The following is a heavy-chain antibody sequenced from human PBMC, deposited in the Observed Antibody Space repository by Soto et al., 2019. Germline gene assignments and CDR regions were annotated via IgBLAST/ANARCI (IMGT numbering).Heavy chain of an antibody. J-gene: IGHJ3*01. CDR2: ISSSSSYI. CDR1: GFTFSSYS. CDR3: ARDLNPYYYDSSGLGGS. Sequence: VGSLRLSCAASGFTFSSYSMNWVRQAPGKGLEWVSSISSSSSYIYYADSVKGRFTISRDNAKNSLYLQMNSLRAEDTAVYYCARDLNPYYYDSSGLGGSWGQGTMVTVSS. D-gene: IGHD3-22*01. V-gene: IGHV3-21*01.